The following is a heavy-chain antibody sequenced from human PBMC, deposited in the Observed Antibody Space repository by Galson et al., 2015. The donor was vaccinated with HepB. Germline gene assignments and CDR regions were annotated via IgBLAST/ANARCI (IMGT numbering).Heavy chain of an antibody. CDR1: GYTFTSYG. Sequence: SLKASCKASGYTFTSYGISWVRQAPGQGLEWMGWISAYNGNTNYAQKLQGRVNMTTDTSTSTAYMELRSLRSDDTAVYYCAREPDYYDSSGWYDYWGQGTLVTVSS. CDR2: ISAYNGNT. CDR3: AREPDYYDSSGWYDY. J-gene: IGHJ4*02. V-gene: IGHV1-18*01. D-gene: IGHD3-22*01.